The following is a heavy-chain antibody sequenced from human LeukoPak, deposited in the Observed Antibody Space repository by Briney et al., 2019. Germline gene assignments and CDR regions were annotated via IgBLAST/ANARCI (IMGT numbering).Heavy chain of an antibody. D-gene: IGHD6-13*01. J-gene: IGHJ5*02. Sequence: SETLSLTCAVYGGSFSGYYWSWIRQPPGKGLEWIGEIYHSGSTNYNPSLKSRVTISVDKSKNQFSLKLSSVTAADTAVYYCAGSIAAAAPNWFDPWGQGTLVTVSS. CDR1: GGSFSGYY. CDR3: AGSIAAAAPNWFDP. V-gene: IGHV4-34*01. CDR2: IYHSGST.